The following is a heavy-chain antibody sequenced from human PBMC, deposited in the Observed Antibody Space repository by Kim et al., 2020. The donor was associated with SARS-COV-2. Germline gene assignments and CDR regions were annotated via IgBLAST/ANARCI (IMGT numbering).Heavy chain of an antibody. CDR2: INTSGTT. CDR1: GGSISSFY. D-gene: IGHD1-26*01. V-gene: IGHV4-4*07. CDR3: ARGVGTTAFDI. Sequence: SETLSLTCTVSGGSISSFYWNWIRQPAGKGLEWIGRINTSGTTKSNPSLTGRVTMSRDTSKNQFSLKLSSVTAADTAVYHCARGVGTTAFDILGQGTVVTVSS. J-gene: IGHJ3*02.